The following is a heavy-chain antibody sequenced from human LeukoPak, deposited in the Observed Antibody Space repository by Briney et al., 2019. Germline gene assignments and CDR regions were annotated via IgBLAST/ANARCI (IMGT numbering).Heavy chain of an antibody. CDR1: GFTFSTYF. CDR2: INGDGIST. CDR3: ARVHYGPDF. J-gene: IGHJ1*01. Sequence: QPGGSLRLSCAASGFTFSTYFMHWVRQAPGKGLVWVSRINGDGISTTYADSVMGRFTISRDNAKNTLYLQMNSLRAEDTAVYYCARVHYGPDFWGQGNLVTVSS. V-gene: IGHV3-74*01. D-gene: IGHD4-17*01.